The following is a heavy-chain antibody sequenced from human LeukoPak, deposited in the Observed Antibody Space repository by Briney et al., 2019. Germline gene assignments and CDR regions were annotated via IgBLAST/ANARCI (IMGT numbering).Heavy chain of an antibody. V-gene: IGHV1-2*02. D-gene: IGHD1-26*01. J-gene: IGHJ4*02. CDR1: GYTFTGYY. CDR3: ARGPSFNFPSPRYQYFDY. Sequence: ASVKVSCKASGYTFTGYYMHWVRQAPGQGLEWMGWINPNSGGTNYAQKFQGRVTMTRDTSISTAYMELSRLRSDDTAVYYCARGPSFNFPSPRYQYFDYWGQGTLVTVSS. CDR2: INPNSGGT.